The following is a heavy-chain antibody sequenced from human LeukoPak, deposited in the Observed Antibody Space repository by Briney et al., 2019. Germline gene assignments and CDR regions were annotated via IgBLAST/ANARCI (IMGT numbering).Heavy chain of an antibody. CDR3: AKVEYSSNIPQH. V-gene: IGHV3-7*03. Sequence: GGSLRLSCAASGFTFSSYWMSWVRQAPGKGLEWVANIKQDGSEKYYVDSVKGRFTISRDNSKNTQYLQMNSLRAEDTAVYYCAKVEYSSNIPQHWGQGTLVTVSS. CDR1: GFTFSSYW. D-gene: IGHD6-6*01. J-gene: IGHJ1*01. CDR2: IKQDGSEK.